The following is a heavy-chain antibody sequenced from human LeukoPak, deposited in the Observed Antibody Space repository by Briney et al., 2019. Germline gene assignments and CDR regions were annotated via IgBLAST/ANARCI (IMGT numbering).Heavy chain of an antibody. Sequence: GGSRRLSCAASGSTFSSYSMNWVRQAPGKGLEWVSSISSSSSYIYYADSVKGRFTISRDNAKNSLYLQMSRLRAEDTAVYYCAIAGRAKAGNWFDPWGQGTLVTVSS. CDR1: GSTFSSYS. CDR2: ISSSSSYI. J-gene: IGHJ5*02. CDR3: AIAGRAKAGNWFDP. V-gene: IGHV3-21*01.